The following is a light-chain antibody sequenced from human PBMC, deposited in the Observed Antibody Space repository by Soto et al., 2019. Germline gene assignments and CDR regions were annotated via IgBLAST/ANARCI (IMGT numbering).Light chain of an antibody. V-gene: IGKV3-15*01. CDR3: QHYNDWPPTWT. J-gene: IGKJ1*01. Sequence: DIVMTQSPATLSVSRGERATLSCRASQSVSSKLAWYQQKPGQAPRVLIYGASTRATGIPARFSGSGSGTEFTLTISSLQTEDFAVYYCQHYNDWPPTWTFGQGTKV. CDR2: GAS. CDR1: QSVSSK.